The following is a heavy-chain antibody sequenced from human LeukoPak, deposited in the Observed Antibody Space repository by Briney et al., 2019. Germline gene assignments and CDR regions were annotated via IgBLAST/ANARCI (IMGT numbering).Heavy chain of an antibody. CDR2: INPSGGST. D-gene: IGHD3-22*01. V-gene: IGHV1-46*01. CDR3: ARDFSPRSYYYDSSGSFGY. J-gene: IGHJ4*02. CDR1: GYTFTSYY. Sequence: GASVKVSCKASGYTFTSYYMHWVRQAPGQGLEWMGIINPSGGSTSYAQKFQGRVTMTRDTSTSTVYMELSSLRSEDTAVYYCARDFSPRSYYYDSSGSFGYWGQGTLVTVSS.